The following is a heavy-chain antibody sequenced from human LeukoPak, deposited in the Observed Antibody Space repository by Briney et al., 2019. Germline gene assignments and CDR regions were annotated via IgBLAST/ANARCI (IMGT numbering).Heavy chain of an antibody. V-gene: IGHV4-4*02. CDR1: GGSISSSNW. D-gene: IGHD6-13*01. CDR2: IYHSGST. CDR3: ARAEGGRGSSSWPSYFDY. Sequence: RASETLSLTCAVSGGSISSSNWWSWVRQSPGKGLEWIGEIYHSGSTNYNPSLKSRVTISVDNSKNQFSLKLSSVTAADTAMYYCARAEGGRGSSSWPSYFDYWGQGTLVTVSS. J-gene: IGHJ4*02.